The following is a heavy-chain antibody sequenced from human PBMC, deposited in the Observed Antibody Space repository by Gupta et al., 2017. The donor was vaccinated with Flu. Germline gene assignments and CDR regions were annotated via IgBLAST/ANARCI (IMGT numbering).Heavy chain of an antibody. Sequence: QVQLVESGGGVVQPGRSLRLSCAASGFTFSDYGMHWVRQAPGKGLEWVAVISYDGGIEYYADSVKGRFTISRDNSRATVYLRMNSLRPEDTAVYYCAKGGEYTTPKVILGNWIDPWGQGILVTVSS. CDR1: GFTFSDYG. D-gene: IGHD3-16*01. J-gene: IGHJ5*02. CDR3: AKGGEYTTPKVILGNWIDP. CDR2: ISYDGGIE. V-gene: IGHV3-30*18.